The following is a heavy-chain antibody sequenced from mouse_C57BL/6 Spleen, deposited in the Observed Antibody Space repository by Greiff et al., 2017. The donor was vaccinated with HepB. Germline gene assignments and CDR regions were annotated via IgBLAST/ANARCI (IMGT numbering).Heavy chain of an antibody. V-gene: IGHV5-17*01. J-gene: IGHJ3*01. CDR1: GFTFSDYG. CDR3: AREDYGSSYRFAY. CDR2: ISSGSSTI. Sequence: EVHLVESGGGLVKPGGSLKLSCAASGFTFSDYGMHWVRQAPEKGLEWVAYISSGSSTIYYADTVKGRFTISRDNAKNTLFLQMTSLRSEDTAMYYCAREDYGSSYRFAYWGQGTLVTVSA. D-gene: IGHD1-1*01.